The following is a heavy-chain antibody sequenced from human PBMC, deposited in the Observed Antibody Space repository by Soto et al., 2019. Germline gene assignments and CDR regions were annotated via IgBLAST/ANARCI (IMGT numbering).Heavy chain of an antibody. V-gene: IGHV3-66*01. CDR2: IYSGGST. CDR1: GFTVSSNY. J-gene: IGHJ6*03. CDR3: ARDSLLGPPNYYYYYMYV. Sequence: EVQLVESGGGLVQPGGSLRLSCAASGFTVSSNYMSWVRQAPGKGLEWVSVIYSGGSTYYADSVKGRFTISRDNSKNTLYLQMNSLRAEDTAVYYCARDSLLGPPNYYYYYMYVWGKGTTVTVSS. D-gene: IGHD3-3*02.